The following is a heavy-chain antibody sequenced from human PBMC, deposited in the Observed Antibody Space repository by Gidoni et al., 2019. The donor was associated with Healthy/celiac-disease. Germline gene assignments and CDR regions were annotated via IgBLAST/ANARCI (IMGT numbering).Heavy chain of an antibody. CDR2: IIPIFGTA. D-gene: IGHD2-15*01. Sequence: QVQLVQSGAEVKKPGSSVKVSCKASGGTFRSYAISWVRQAPGQGLEWMGGIIPIFGTANYAQKFQGRVTITADKSTSTAYMELSSLRSEDTAVYYCATGYCSGGSCPHYFDYWGQGTLVTVSS. V-gene: IGHV1-69*06. CDR3: ATGYCSGGSCPHYFDY. J-gene: IGHJ4*02. CDR1: GGTFRSYA.